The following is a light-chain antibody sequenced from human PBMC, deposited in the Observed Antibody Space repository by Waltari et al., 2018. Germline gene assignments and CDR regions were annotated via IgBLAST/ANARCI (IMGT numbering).Light chain of an antibody. CDR3: SSYTTSTTYV. CDR2: EVI. J-gene: IGLJ1*01. Sequence: QSALTQPASVSRSPGPSITIPCPGSSSDGGAHNYVSWYQHHPGEAPKLILYEVIKRPSGVSIRFSGSRSGNAASVTISGLQAEDEADYYCSSYTTSTTYVFGSGTEVTVL. V-gene: IGLV2-14*01. CDR1: SSDGGAHNY.